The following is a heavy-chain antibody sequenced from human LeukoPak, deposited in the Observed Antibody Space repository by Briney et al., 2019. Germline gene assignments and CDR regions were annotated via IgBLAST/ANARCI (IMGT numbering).Heavy chain of an antibody. J-gene: IGHJ3*02. D-gene: IGHD3-10*01. CDR1: GFTFSSYS. Sequence: GGSLRLSCAASGFTFSSYSMNWVRQAPGKGLEWVSSISSSSSYIYYADSVKGRFTISRDNAKNSLYLQMNSLRAEDTAVYYCAREGGHLWFGELHTLDAFDIWGQGTMVTVFS. CDR2: ISSSSSYI. CDR3: AREGGHLWFGELHTLDAFDI. V-gene: IGHV3-21*01.